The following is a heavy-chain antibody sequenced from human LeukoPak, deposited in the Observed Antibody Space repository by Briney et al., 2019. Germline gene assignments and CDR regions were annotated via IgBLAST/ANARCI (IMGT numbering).Heavy chain of an antibody. Sequence: PSETLSLTCTVSGGSISSYYWSWIRQPPGKGLEWIGYIYYSGSTNYNPSLKSRVTISVDTSKNQFSLKLSSVTAADTAVYYCARVWFGETYYTGRNYYYMDVWGKGTTVTISS. CDR2: IYYSGST. V-gene: IGHV4-59*01. D-gene: IGHD3-10*01. J-gene: IGHJ6*03. CDR3: ARVWFGETYYTGRNYYYMDV. CDR1: GGSISSYY.